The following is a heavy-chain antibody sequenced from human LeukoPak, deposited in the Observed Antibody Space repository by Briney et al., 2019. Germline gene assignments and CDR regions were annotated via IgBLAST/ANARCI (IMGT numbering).Heavy chain of an antibody. CDR3: ARDVEPAAMRGHLYYFDY. D-gene: IGHD2-2*01. Sequence: FQGRVTMTRDTSISTAYMELSRLRSDDTAVYYCARDVEPAAMRGHLYYFDYWGQGTLVTVSS. V-gene: IGHV1-2*02. J-gene: IGHJ4*02.